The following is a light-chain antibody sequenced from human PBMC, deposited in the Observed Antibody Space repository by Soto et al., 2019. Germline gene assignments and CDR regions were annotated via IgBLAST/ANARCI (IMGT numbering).Light chain of an antibody. CDR1: QSVSSSY. CDR2: GAS. J-gene: IGKJ1*01. Sequence: EIVLTQSPGTLSLSPGERATLSCRASQSVSSSYLAWYQQKPGQAPRLLIYGASSRATGIPDRFSGSGSATDFTITISRLEPEDFAVYYCQQYGSSPRTFGQGTKVEIK. CDR3: QQYGSSPRT. V-gene: IGKV3-20*01.